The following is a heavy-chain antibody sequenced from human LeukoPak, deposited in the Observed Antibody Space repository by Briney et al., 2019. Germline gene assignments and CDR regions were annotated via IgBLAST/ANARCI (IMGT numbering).Heavy chain of an antibody. CDR1: GLTLSGHG. CDR2: IWHDGNIK. V-gene: IGHV3-33*01. D-gene: IGHD2-2*01. CDR3: ARGPPRSSSTAQASRPIGYNWFDP. Sequence: GGSLRLSCAASGLTLSGHGMHWVRQAPGKGLEWVAIIWHDGNIKYYADSVKGRFIVSRDNYKNTVFLQMNSLRGEDTAVYYCARGPPRSSSTAQASRPIGYNWFDPWGQGTLVTVSS. J-gene: IGHJ5*02.